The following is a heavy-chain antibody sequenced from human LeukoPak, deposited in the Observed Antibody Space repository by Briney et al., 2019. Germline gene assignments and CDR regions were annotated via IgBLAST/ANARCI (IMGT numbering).Heavy chain of an antibody. CDR3: ARRNGQDIVATFRRRYYFDY. CDR2: IYHSGST. J-gene: IGHJ4*02. V-gene: IGHV4-38-2*02. CDR1: GYSISSGYY. D-gene: IGHD5-12*01. Sequence: PSETLSLTCTVSGYSISSGYYWGWIRQPPGKGLEWIGSIYHSGSTYYNPSLKSRVTISINTSKNQFSLELSSVTAADTAVYYCARRNGQDIVATFRRRYYFDYWGQGTLVTVSS.